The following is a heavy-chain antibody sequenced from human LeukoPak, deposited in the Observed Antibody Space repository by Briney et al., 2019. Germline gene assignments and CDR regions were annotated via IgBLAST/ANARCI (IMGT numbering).Heavy chain of an antibody. CDR2: INPSGGST. CDR1: GYTFTSYY. D-gene: IGHD3-22*01. CDR3: ARDHFASQPREVPRDYYDSSGYYYVWPSFDY. Sequence: ASVKLSCKASGYTFTSYYMHWVRQAPGQGLEWMGIINPSGGSTSYAQKFQGRITMTRDTSTSTVYMELSSLRSEDTAVYYCARDHFASQPREVPRDYYDSSGYYYVWPSFDYWGQGTLVTVSS. V-gene: IGHV1-46*01. J-gene: IGHJ4*02.